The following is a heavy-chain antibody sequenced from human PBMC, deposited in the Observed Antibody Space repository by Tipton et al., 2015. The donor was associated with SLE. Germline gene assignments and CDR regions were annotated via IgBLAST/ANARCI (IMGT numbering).Heavy chain of an antibody. CDR1: GFTFTSYW. D-gene: IGHD3-10*01. CDR3: AKGKSGSYRDVFNI. V-gene: IGHV5-51*03. J-gene: IGHJ3*02. Sequence: QSGAEVKKPGESLRISCKGSGFTFTSYWIGWVRQLPGKGLEWMGIIYPGNSDTRYSLSFQGQVTISADKSITTAYLQWSSLKASDTAMYYCAKGKSGSYRDVFNIWGQGIMVTVSS. CDR2: IYPGNSDT.